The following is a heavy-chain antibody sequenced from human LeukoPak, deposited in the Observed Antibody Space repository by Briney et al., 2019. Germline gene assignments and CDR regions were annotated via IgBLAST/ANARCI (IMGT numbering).Heavy chain of an antibody. CDR3: AKGASLGYWNGAFDI. V-gene: IGHV3-30*18. D-gene: IGHD3-22*01. J-gene: IGHJ3*02. CDR1: GFTFSSYG. Sequence: GGSLRLSCAASGFTFSSYGMHWVRQAPGKGLEWVAVISYDGSNKYYADSVKGRFTISRDNSKNTLYLQMNSLRAEDTAVYYCAKGASLGYWNGAFDIWGQGTMVTVSS. CDR2: ISYDGSNK.